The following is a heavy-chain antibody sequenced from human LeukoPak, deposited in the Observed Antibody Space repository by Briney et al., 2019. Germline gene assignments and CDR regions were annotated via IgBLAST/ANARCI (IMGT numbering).Heavy chain of an antibody. D-gene: IGHD3-10*01. CDR3: ARDPPSEGLWFGVQGGWFDP. CDR2: INPNSGGT. J-gene: IGHJ5*02. Sequence: ASVKVSCKASGYTFTSYYMHWVRQAPGQGLEWMGWINPNSGGTNYAQKFQGRVTMTRDTSISTAYMELSRLRSDDTAVYYCARDPPSEGLWFGVQGGWFDPWGQGTLVTVSS. V-gene: IGHV1-2*02. CDR1: GYTFTSYY.